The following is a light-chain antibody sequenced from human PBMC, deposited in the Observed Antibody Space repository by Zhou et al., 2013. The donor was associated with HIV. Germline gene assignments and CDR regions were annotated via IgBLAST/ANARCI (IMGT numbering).Light chain of an antibody. CDR1: QSISSN. Sequence: EIVMTQSPGTLSVSPGERATLSCRASQSISSNLAWYQQKPGQAPRLLIYGASTRATAIPARFSGSGSGTDFTLTISRLEPEDFAVYYCQQYGSSPRTFGQGTKVEIK. V-gene: IGKV3-20*01. CDR2: GAS. CDR3: QQYGSSPRT. J-gene: IGKJ1*01.